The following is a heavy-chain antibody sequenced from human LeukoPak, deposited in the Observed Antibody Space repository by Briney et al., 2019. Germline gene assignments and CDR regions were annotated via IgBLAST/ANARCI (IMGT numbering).Heavy chain of an antibody. D-gene: IGHD2-2*01. CDR2: IIPIFGTA. CDR1: GGTFISYA. V-gene: IGHV1-69*13. CDR3: ARGRYCSSTSCSHLGDYYYYMDV. J-gene: IGHJ6*03. Sequence: ASVKVSCKASGGTFISYAISWVRQAPGQGLEWMGGIIPIFGTANYAQKFQGRVTITSDESTSTAYMELSSLRSEDTAVYYCARGRYCSSTSCSHLGDYYYYMDVWGKGTTVTVSS.